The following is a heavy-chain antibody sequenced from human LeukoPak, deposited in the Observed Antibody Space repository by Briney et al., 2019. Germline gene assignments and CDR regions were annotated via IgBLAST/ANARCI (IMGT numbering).Heavy chain of an antibody. Sequence: GSLRLSCAASGFTFSSYWMSWVRQAPGKGLEWIGYIYYSGSTNYNPSLESRVTISVDTSKNQFSLKLSSVTAADTAVYYCARDIAAAGTHFDYWGQGILVTVSS. CDR2: IYYSGST. CDR1: GFTFSSYW. D-gene: IGHD6-13*01. V-gene: IGHV4-59*01. CDR3: ARDIAAAGTHFDY. J-gene: IGHJ4*02.